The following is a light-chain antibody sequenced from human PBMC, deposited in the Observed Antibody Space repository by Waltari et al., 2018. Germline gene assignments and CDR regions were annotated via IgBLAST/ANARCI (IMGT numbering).Light chain of an antibody. Sequence: SYELTQPPSVSVSPGQTASITCSGDKLGDKSACWYKQKPGHSPVLVIYQDSKRPSGIPGRFSGSNSGNTATLTISGTQAMDEADYYCQAWDSSTVVFGGGTKLTVL. CDR1: KLGDKS. CDR2: QDS. V-gene: IGLV3-1*01. J-gene: IGLJ2*01. CDR3: QAWDSSTVV.